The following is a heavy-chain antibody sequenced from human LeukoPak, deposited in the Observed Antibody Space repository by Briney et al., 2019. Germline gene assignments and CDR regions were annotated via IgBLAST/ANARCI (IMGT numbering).Heavy chain of an antibody. CDR3: AKDPYYYDSSGYPLDY. J-gene: IGHJ4*02. CDR2: IGGSGGST. D-gene: IGHD3-22*01. V-gene: IGHV3-23*01. CDR1: GFTFSSYA. Sequence: GGSLRLSCAASGFTFSSYAMSWVRQAPGKGLEWVSAIGGSGGSTYYADSVKGRFTISRDNSKNTLYLQMNSLRAEDTAVYYCAKDPYYYDSSGYPLDYWGQGTLVTVSS.